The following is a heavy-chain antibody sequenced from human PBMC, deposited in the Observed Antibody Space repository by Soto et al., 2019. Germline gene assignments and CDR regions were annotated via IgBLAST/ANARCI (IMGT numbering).Heavy chain of an antibody. CDR1: GFTFSSYG. CDR3: ARGGIVGAITDYYFDY. D-gene: IGHD1-26*01. Sequence: QVQLVESGGGVVQPGRSLRLSCAASGFTFSSYGMHWVRQAPGKGLEWVAVIWYDGSNKYYADSVKGRFTISRDNSKNSLYLQMNSLRAEDTAVYYCARGGIVGAITDYYFDYWGQGTLDTVSS. V-gene: IGHV3-33*01. J-gene: IGHJ4*02. CDR2: IWYDGSNK.